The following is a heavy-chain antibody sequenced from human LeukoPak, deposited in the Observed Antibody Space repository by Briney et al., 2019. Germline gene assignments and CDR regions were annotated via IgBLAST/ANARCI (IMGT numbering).Heavy chain of an antibody. D-gene: IGHD3-9*01. Sequence: PGGSLRLSCSASGFTFSTYAMSWVRQAPGKGLKWVSALSASGAAAKYADSVKGRFTISRDNSKNTVSLQMSGLRAEDTATYYCAKPVTDYDILTGYDYWGQGALVTVSS. CDR2: LSASGAAA. CDR3: AKPVTDYDILTGYDY. CDR1: GFTFSTYA. J-gene: IGHJ4*02. V-gene: IGHV3-23*01.